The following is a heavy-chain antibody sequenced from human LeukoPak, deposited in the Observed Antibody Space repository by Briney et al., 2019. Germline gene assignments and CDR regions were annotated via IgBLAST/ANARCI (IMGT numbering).Heavy chain of an antibody. V-gene: IGHV1-18*01. CDR3: ARDRSPYYGDYTYSDAFDI. D-gene: IGHD4-17*01. J-gene: IGHJ3*02. CDR2: INPNSGGT. Sequence: GASVKVSCKASGYTFTSYGISWVRQAPGQGLEWMGWINPNSGGTNYAQKLQGRVTMTTDTSTNTAYMELRSLRSDDTAVYYCARDRSPYYGDYTYSDAFDIWGQGTMVTVSS. CDR1: GYTFTSYG.